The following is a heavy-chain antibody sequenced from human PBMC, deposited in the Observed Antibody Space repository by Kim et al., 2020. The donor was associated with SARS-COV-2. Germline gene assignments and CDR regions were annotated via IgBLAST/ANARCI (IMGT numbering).Heavy chain of an antibody. J-gene: IGHJ3*02. CDR2: INAGNGNT. V-gene: IGHV1-3*01. CDR3: GRGEIGYCSSTTCSHAFDI. D-gene: IGHD2-2*01. Sequence: ASVKVSCKASGFTFTNYVIHWVRQAPGQRLEWMGWINAGNGNTKYSQKFQGRVTITRDSSASAAYMELSSLRSEDTAIYYCGRGEIGYCSSTTCSHAFDIWGQGTVVTVSS. CDR1: GFTFTNYV.